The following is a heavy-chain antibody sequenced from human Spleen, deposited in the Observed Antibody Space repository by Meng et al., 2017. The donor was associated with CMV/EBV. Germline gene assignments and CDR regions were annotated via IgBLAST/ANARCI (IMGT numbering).Heavy chain of an antibody. V-gene: IGHV3-20*04. D-gene: IGHD3-16*01. CDR1: GFIFEDYG. J-gene: IGHJ4*02. CDR3: ARGGIEGVFDY. CDR2: MNWNAEGT. Sequence: GESLKISCTVSGFIFEDYGMTWVRQAPGMGLEWVSGMNWNAEGTAYADSARGRFTISRDNAKNSLYLQMSSLRVEDTASYFCARGGIEGVFDYWGQGALVTVSS.